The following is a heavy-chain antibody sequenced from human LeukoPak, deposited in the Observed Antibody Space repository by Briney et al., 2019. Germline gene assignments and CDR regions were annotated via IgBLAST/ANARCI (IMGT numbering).Heavy chain of an antibody. CDR1: GGSISSKSYS. CDR3: VMSDPVSTNNWSDP. D-gene: IGHD2-8*01. J-gene: IGHJ5*02. CDR2: IKNSGNT. Sequence: SETLSLTCNVAGGSISSKSYSWGWIRRPPGKGLEWIGNIKNSGNTYYSPSLQSRATISVDTSKTQLSLKLNSLTAADTAVYYCVMSDPVSTNNWSDPWGQGTLVTVSS. V-gene: IGHV4-39*01.